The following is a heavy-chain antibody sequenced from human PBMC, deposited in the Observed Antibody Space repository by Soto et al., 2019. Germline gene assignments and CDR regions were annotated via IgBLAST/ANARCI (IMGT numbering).Heavy chain of an antibody. Sequence: QVQLVESGGGVVQPGRSLRLSCAASGFTFSSYGMHWVRQAPGKGLEWVAVISYDRSNKYFADSVKGRFTISRDNSKNTLYQQMNILRAEDTVVYYGAKAGTIVDDYYYYGMDVWGQGTTVTVSS. CDR2: ISYDRSNK. J-gene: IGHJ6*02. CDR3: AKAGTIVDDYYYYGMDV. V-gene: IGHV3-30*18. D-gene: IGHD3-3*01. CDR1: GFTFSSYG.